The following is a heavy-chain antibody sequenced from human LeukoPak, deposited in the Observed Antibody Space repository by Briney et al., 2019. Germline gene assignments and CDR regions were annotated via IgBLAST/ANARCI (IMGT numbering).Heavy chain of an antibody. D-gene: IGHD2-15*01. J-gene: IGHJ4*02. CDR3: ARDLFEGYLGSGPAWVY. Sequence: GASVKVSCKASGYSFIGSYVHWVRQAPGLGLEWLGRLNPRTGDSIYAEKFQGRVTMTRDTSISTAYMELSRLRSEDTAVYYCARDLFEGYLGSGPAWVYWGQGTLVTVSS. V-gene: IGHV1-2*06. CDR2: LNPRTGDS. CDR1: GYSFIGSY.